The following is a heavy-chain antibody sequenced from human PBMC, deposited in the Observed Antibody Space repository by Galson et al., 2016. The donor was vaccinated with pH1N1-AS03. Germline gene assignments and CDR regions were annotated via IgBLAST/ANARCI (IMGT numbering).Heavy chain of an antibody. CDR3: ARDRLWSGDNEPFDL. J-gene: IGHJ3*01. Sequence: PRLSCAASGFTFEDHAMHWVRQIPGRGLEWVSHISWNSGKLGYAASVNGRFTISRDIAKNSVYLQMNRLRLEDTALYYCARDRLWSGDNEPFDLWGQGTVVTVS. D-gene: IGHD3-10*01. CDR1: GFTFEDHA. CDR2: ISWNSGKL. V-gene: IGHV3-9*01.